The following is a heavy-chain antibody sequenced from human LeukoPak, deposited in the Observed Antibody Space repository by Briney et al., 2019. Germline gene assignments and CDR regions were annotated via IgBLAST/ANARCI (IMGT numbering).Heavy chain of an antibody. D-gene: IGHD3-10*01. CDR2: IYYSESA. CDR3: ARVDGMVRGSLGWFDP. J-gene: IGHJ5*02. Sequence: SETLSLTCTVSGGSISNYFWTWIRQPPGKGLECIGYIYYSESANYNPSLKSRVTISVDTSKNQFSLKLSSVTAADTAVYYCARVDGMVRGSLGWFDPWGQGTLVTVSS. CDR1: GGSISNYF. V-gene: IGHV4-59*01.